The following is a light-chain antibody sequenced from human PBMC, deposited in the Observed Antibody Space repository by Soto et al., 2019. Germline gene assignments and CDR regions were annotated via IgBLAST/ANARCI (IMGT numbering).Light chain of an antibody. V-gene: IGLV2-14*01. CDR3: TSYSSSSPVL. CDR2: EVT. Sequence: QSALTQPASVSGSLGQSITISCTGTSSDVGAYNYVSWYQQHPDKAPKLLIFEVTNRPSGVSGRFSGSKSGITASLSISGLQPEDEADYSCTSYSSSSPVLFGGWTKVTVL. CDR1: SSDVGAYNY. J-gene: IGLJ2*01.